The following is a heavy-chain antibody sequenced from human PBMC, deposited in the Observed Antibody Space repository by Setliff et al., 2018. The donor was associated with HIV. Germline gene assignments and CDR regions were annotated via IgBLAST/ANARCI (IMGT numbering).Heavy chain of an antibody. V-gene: IGHV4-61*09. D-gene: IGHD2-15*01. CDR2: FYTSGTT. CDR3: ARRPIKGYGPFDS. Sequence: SETLSLTCSVSGGSLSSGSHYCTWLRQAAGKGLEWIGHFYTSGTTNYNPSLMSRLTMSVDSSKNQFSLKVTSVTAADTAVYYCARRPIKGYGPFDSWGPGTLVTVSS. CDR1: GGSLSSGSHY. J-gene: IGHJ4*02.